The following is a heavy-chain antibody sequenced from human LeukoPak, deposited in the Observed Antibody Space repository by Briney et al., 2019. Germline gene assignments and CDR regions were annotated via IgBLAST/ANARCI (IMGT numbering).Heavy chain of an antibody. CDR3: SRENGAFSPFGY. CDR2: ISLNGVT. J-gene: IGHJ4*02. Sequence: SETLSLTCGVSGGPITSTNWWSWVRQTPGQGLEWIGEISLNGVTNYNPSLNSRVTMLLDTSRNHLSLNLTSVTAADTAVYYCSRENGAFSPFGYWGQGTLVTVPS. D-gene: IGHD2-8*01. V-gene: IGHV4-4*02. CDR1: GGPITSTNW.